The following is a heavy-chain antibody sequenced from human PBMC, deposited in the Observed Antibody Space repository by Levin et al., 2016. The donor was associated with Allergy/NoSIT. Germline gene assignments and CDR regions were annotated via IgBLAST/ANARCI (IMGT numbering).Heavy chain of an antibody. CDR3: AKVRAAVTGRLVDVDY. CDR1: GFTFSTYA. CDR2: ISGSGGDT. D-gene: IGHD6-19*01. Sequence: ETLSLTCAASGFTFSTYAMTWVRQAPGKGLEWVSGISGSGGDTYYEDSVKGRFTISRDNSQNTLFLQMNSLRAEDTAVYYCAKVRAAVTGRLVDVDYWGQGTLVTVSS. V-gene: IGHV3-23*01. J-gene: IGHJ4*02.